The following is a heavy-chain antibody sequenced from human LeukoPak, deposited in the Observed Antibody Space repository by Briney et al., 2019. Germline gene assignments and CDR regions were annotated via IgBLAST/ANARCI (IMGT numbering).Heavy chain of an antibody. CDR2: ISGSGDST. D-gene: IGHD1-14*01. CDR1: GFTFNNYA. CDR3: AKDLKPDGVWDVDS. J-gene: IGHJ4*02. V-gene: IGHV3-23*01. Sequence: PGGSLRLSCAASGFTFNNYAMSWVRQAPGKDLEWVAGISGSGDSTSYAESVKGRFTISRDNSKNTLFLQMDSLRADDTAIYYCAKDLKPDGVWDVDSWGQGTLVTVSS.